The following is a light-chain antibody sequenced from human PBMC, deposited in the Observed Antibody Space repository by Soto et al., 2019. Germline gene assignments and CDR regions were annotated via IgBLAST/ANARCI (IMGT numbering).Light chain of an antibody. J-gene: IGKJ5*01. Sequence: EIVMTQSPVTLSVSPGERATLSCTASQSVNNNVAWYQQKPGQAPRLLIYNSSNRATGIPARFSGSGSGTDFTLTISSLESEDFAIYYCQQRSNWPTFGQGTRLEI. CDR1: QSVNNN. CDR2: NSS. V-gene: IGKV3-11*01. CDR3: QQRSNWPT.